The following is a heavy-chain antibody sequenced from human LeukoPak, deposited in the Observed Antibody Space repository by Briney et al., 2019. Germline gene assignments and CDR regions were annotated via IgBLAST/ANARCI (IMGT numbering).Heavy chain of an antibody. CDR2: IYSSGRT. D-gene: IGHD3-10*01. CDR1: GGSISSYY. CDR3: ARAYYYGSGSYGLDY. Sequence: SETLSLTCTVSGGSISSYYWSWVRQPPGKGLEWIGYIYSSGRTKYNPSLKSGGTILVETSKNQFSLKLTSVPAADTAVYYCARAYYYGSGSYGLDYWGQGTLVTVSS. J-gene: IGHJ4*02. V-gene: IGHV4-59*01.